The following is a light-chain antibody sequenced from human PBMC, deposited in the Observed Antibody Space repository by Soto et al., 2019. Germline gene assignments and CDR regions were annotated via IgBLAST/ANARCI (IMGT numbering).Light chain of an antibody. CDR1: QSISSW. V-gene: IGKV1-5*03. CDR2: RTS. Sequence: DIQMTQSPSTLSASVGDRVTITCRASQSISSWLAWYQQKPGKAPRLLIYRTSSLESGVPSRFSGSGSGTEFTLTISSLQPDDFTTYYCQQYSVYPITFGGGTKVGIK. J-gene: IGKJ4*01. CDR3: QQYSVYPIT.